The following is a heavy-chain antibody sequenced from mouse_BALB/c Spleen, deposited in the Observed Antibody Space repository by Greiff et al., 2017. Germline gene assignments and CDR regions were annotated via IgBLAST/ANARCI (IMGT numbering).Heavy chain of an antibody. Sequence: EVKLEESGGGLVKPGGSLKLSCAASGFTFSSYTMSWVRQTPEKRLEWVATISSGGSYTYYPDSVKGRFTISRDNAKNTLYLQMSSLKSEDTAMYYCTRDWGTGTDYWGQGTTLTVSS. D-gene: IGHD4-1*01. CDR2: ISSGGSYT. V-gene: IGHV5-6-4*01. J-gene: IGHJ2*01. CDR3: TRDWGTGTDY. CDR1: GFTFSSYT.